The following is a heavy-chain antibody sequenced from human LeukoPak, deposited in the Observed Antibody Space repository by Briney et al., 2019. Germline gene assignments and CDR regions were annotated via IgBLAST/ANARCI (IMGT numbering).Heavy chain of an antibody. CDR3: ASSSTYYDSSGLAFDY. CDR1: GYSFTSYW. V-gene: IGHV5-51*01. CDR2: IYPGDSDT. J-gene: IGHJ4*02. D-gene: IGHD3-22*01. Sequence: GESLKISCKGSGYSFTSYWIGWVRQMPGKGLEWMGIIYPGDSDTRYSPSFQSQVTISADKSISTAYLQWSSLKASDTAMYYCASSSTYYDSSGLAFDYWGQGTLVTVSS.